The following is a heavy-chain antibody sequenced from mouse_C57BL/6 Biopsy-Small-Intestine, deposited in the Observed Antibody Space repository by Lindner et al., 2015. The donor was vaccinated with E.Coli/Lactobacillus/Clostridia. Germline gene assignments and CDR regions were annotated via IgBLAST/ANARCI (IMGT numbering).Heavy chain of an antibody. J-gene: IGHJ2*01. Sequence: VQLQESGPELVKPGASVKISCKASGYSFTGYYMHWVKQSPEKSPEWIGEINPSTGGTTYNQKFKAKATLTVDKSSSTAYMQLKSLTSEDSAVYYCARFNWDVRDYWGQGTTLTVSS. D-gene: IGHD4-1*01. CDR3: ARFNWDVRDY. CDR1: GYSFTGYY. V-gene: IGHV1-42*01. CDR2: INPSTGGT.